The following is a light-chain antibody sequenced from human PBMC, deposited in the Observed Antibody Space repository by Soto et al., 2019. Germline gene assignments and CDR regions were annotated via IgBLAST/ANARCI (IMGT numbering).Light chain of an antibody. CDR3: QQYDNAAPLS. CDR2: DGS. Sequence: EIVLTQSPATLSLSPGDRATLSCGASQSVRSSYVAWYQQKDGLAPRLLIYDGSIRASGIPDRFSGSGSGTDFTLTIGRLEPEDFAVYYCQQYDNAAPLSFGGGTKVEMK. CDR1: QSVRSSY. V-gene: IGKV3D-20*01. J-gene: IGKJ4*01.